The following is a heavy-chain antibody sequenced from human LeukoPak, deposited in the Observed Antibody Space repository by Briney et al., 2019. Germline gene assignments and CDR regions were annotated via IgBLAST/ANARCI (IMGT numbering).Heavy chain of an antibody. J-gene: IGHJ3*02. V-gene: IGHV4-61*02. CDR2: IYTSGTT. Sequence: SETLSLTCTVSGGSISSGSYYWSWIRQPAGKGLEWIGRIYTSGTTNYNPSLESRVTISVDTSKNLFSLELSSVTAADTAVYYCARDFDIWGQGTMVTVSS. CDR3: ARDFDI. CDR1: GGSISSGSYY.